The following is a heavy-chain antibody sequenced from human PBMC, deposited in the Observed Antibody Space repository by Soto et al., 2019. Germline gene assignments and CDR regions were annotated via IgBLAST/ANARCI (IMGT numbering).Heavy chain of an antibody. D-gene: IGHD6-13*01. CDR3: ARKVAADSYAHYYMDV. Sequence: SETVSLTCTVSGGSISPYYWSWIRQPPGKGLEWIGYVYYSGNTNYNPSLESRVTISVDTSRNRFSLNLTSATAADTAVYYCARKVAADSYAHYYMDVWGRGTAVTVSS. CDR1: GGSISPYY. CDR2: VYYSGNT. V-gene: IGHV4-59*01. J-gene: IGHJ6*03.